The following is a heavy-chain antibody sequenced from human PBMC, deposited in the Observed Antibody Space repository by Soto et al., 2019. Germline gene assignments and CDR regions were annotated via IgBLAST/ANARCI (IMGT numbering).Heavy chain of an antibody. CDR2: INPDNGNT. Sequence: QVQLVQSGAEVRKPGASVNISCRASGFSFSDNLINWVRQAPGQSLEWMGWINPDNGNTRHSQTFQGRATISRPSAASIAYVEVSDLTSEDTAVYSCARDILSGGPRANDAFEVWGQGTMVTVSS. V-gene: IGHV1-3*01. CDR3: ARDILSGGPRANDAFEV. CDR1: GFSFSDNL. J-gene: IGHJ3*01. D-gene: IGHD2-8*02.